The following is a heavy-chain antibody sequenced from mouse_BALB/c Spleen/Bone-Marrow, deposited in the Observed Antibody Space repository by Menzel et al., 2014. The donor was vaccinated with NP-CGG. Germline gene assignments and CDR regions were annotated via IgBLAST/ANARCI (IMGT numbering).Heavy chain of an antibody. Sequence: QVQLKQSGAELARLGASVKMSCKASGYTFTTYTMHWVKQRPGQGLEWIGYINPSSGYTNYNQKFKDKATLTADKSSSTAYMKLSGLTSGVSADYFCAKRDIYYGYDGNAMDYWGQGNTVTVSS. D-gene: IGHD2-2*01. V-gene: IGHV1-4*01. CDR1: GYTFTTYT. CDR3: AKRDIYYGYDGNAMDY. CDR2: INPSSGYT. J-gene: IGHJ4*01.